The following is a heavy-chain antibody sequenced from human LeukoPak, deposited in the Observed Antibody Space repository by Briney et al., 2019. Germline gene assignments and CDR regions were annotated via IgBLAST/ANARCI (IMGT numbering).Heavy chain of an antibody. CDR2: IKQDGSEK. J-gene: IGHJ4*02. CDR1: GFTFSSYA. D-gene: IGHD1-20*01. CDR3: ARSLYLDRPMGL. Sequence: GGSLRLSCAASGFTFSSYAMHWVRQAPGKGLEWVANIKQDGSEKYYVDSVKGRFTISRDNAKNSLYLQMNSLTVEDTAVYYCARSLYLDRPMGLWGQGTLVTVSS. V-gene: IGHV3-7*01.